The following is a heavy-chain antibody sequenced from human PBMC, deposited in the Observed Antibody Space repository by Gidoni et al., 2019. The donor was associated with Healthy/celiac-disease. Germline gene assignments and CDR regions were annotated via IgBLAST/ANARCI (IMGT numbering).Heavy chain of an antibody. CDR1: GGPFRSYA. CDR3: ASLGQQPPLGWFDP. CDR2: IIPIFGIA. D-gene: IGHD6-13*01. J-gene: IGHJ5*02. V-gene: IGHV1-69*17. Sequence: QVQLVQSGAEVKKPGSSVKVSCKASGGPFRSYAISWVRQAPGQGLEWMGGIIPIFGIANYAQKFQGRVTITADKSTSTAYMELSSLRSEDTAVYYCASLGQQPPLGWFDPWGQGTLVTVSS.